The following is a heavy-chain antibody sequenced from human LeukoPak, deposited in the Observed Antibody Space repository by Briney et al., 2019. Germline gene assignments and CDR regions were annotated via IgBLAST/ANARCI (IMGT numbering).Heavy chain of an antibody. Sequence: GGSLRLSCAASGFIFRNYAMSWVRQAPGKGLEWVSAITGSGDTTYYADSVKGRFTISRDNSKNTLYVEMNILRAEDTAVYYCAKWGDYDILTGYYVSDFWGQGTLVTVSS. CDR3: AKWGDYDILTGYYVSDF. D-gene: IGHD3-9*01. J-gene: IGHJ4*02. V-gene: IGHV3-23*01. CDR1: GFIFRNYA. CDR2: ITGSGDTT.